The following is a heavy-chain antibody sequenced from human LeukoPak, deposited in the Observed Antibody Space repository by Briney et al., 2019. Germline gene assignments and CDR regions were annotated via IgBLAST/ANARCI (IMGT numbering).Heavy chain of an antibody. V-gene: IGHV3-23*01. CDR3: ARDPTRGYDILTGLSP. CDR1: GFTFSSYA. Sequence: PGGSLRLSCAASGFTFSSYAMSWVRQAPGKGLEWVSAISGSGGSTYYADSVKGRFTISRDNSKNTLYLQMNSLRAEDTAVYYCARDPTRGYDILTGLSPWGQGTLVTVSS. D-gene: IGHD3-9*01. CDR2: ISGSGGST. J-gene: IGHJ5*02.